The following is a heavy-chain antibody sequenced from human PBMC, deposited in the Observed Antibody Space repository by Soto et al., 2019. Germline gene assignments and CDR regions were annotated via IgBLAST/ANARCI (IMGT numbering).Heavy chain of an antibody. J-gene: IGHJ4*02. CDR1: VYTFTSYG. CDR3: ARGVYYDRRYFDH. V-gene: IGHV1-18*01. CDR2: ISAYNGNT. D-gene: IGHD3-22*01. Sequence: GASMKVSCNDSVYTFTSYGISWVRQAPGQGLEWMGWISAYNGNTNYAQKLQGRVTMTTDTSTSTAYMELRSLRSDDTAVYYCARGVYYDRRYFDHSGQRTLVPFSS.